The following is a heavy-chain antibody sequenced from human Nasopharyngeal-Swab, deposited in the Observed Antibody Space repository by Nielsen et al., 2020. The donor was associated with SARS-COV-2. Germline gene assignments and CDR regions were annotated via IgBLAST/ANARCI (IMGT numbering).Heavy chain of an antibody. Sequence: TLSLTCAVSGGSISSGGYSWSWIRQPPGKGLEWIGYIYHSGRTYYNPSLKSRIAMLVDTSNNQVSLKVSSVSAGDTAVYYCARAGRVGDAYTGLDVWGPGTTVTVSS. V-gene: IGHV4-30-2*01. CDR2: IYHSGRT. D-gene: IGHD5-24*01. CDR1: GGSISSGGYS. J-gene: IGHJ6*02. CDR3: ARAGRVGDAYTGLDV.